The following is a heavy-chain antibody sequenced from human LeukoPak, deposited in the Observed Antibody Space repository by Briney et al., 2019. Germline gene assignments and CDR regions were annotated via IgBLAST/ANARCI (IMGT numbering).Heavy chain of an antibody. Sequence: SETLSLTCTVSGGSISSHYWSWIRQPPGKGLEWIGYIYYSGGTNYNPSLKSRVTISVDTSKNQFSLKLSSVTAADTAVYYCARDLRTMVRGVYYYGMDVWGQGTTVTVSS. J-gene: IGHJ6*02. CDR2: IYYSGGT. CDR3: ARDLRTMVRGVYYYGMDV. D-gene: IGHD3-10*01. CDR1: GGSISSHY. V-gene: IGHV4-59*11.